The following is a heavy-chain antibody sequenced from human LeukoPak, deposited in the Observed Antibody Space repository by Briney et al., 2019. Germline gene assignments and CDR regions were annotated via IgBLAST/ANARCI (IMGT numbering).Heavy chain of an antibody. D-gene: IGHD6-13*01. J-gene: IGHJ4*02. CDR2: IRYDGSNK. CDR1: GFTFSSYG. V-gene: IGHV3-30*02. CDR3: ARDSSSSWYYFDY. Sequence: GGSLRLSSAASGFTFSSYGMHWVRQAPGKGLEWVAFIRYDGSNKYYADSVKGRFTISRDNSKNTLYLQMNSLRAEDTAVYYCARDSSSSWYYFDYWGQGTLVTVSS.